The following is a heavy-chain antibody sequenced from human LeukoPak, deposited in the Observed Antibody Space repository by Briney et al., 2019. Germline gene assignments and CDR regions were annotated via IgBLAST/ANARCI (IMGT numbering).Heavy chain of an antibody. CDR1: GYTFTGYY. CDR3: ARGLRSDY. V-gene: IGHV1-2*02. CDR2: INPNSGGT. D-gene: IGHD3-16*02. J-gene: IGHJ4*02. Sequence: ASVKVSCKASGYTFTGYYMHWVRQAPGQGLEWMGWINPNSGGTNYAQKFQGRVTMTRNSSINTAYMELTSLRSDDRAVYYCARGLRSDYWGQGTLVTVSS.